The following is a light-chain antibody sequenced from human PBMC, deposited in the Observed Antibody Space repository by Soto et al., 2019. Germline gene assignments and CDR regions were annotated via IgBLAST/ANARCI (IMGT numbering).Light chain of an antibody. J-gene: IGKJ1*01. V-gene: IGKV3-11*01. Sequence: EIVLTQSPATLSLSPGERATLFCRASQSVSSYLAWYQQKPGQAPRLLIYDASTRTTGIPARFSGSGSGTDFTLTISSLEPEDFAVYYCQQRSNWPWTFGQGTKVDNK. CDR2: DAS. CDR1: QSVSSY. CDR3: QQRSNWPWT.